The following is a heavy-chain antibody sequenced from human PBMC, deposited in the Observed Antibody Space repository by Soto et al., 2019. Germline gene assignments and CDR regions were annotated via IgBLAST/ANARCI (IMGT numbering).Heavy chain of an antibody. CDR1: GFTFSTYA. J-gene: IGHJ3*02. CDR2: ISAGGDSP. V-gene: IGHV3-23*01. Sequence: GGSLRLSCIASGFTFSTYAMSWVRQAPGKGLEWVSGISAGGDSPYYADSVKGRFTISRDNSKNMLSLQMSSLRADDTALYYCGRDPNGNYVGAFDIRGQGTMVTVSS. CDR3: GRDPNGNYVGAFDI. D-gene: IGHD1-7*01.